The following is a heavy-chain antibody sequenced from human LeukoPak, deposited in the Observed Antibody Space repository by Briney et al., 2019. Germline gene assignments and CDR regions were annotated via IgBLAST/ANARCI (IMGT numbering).Heavy chain of an antibody. CDR3: AKLINYYGSGSYWHFDL. D-gene: IGHD3-10*01. J-gene: IGHJ2*01. CDR2: ISGSGGST. V-gene: IGHV3-23*01. CDR1: GFTFSSYA. Sequence: GGSLRLSCAASGFTFSSYAMRWVRQAPGKGLEWVSAISGSGGSTYYADSVKGRFTISRDNSKNTLYLQMNSLRAEDTAVYYCAKLINYYGSGSYWHFDLWGRGTLVTVSS.